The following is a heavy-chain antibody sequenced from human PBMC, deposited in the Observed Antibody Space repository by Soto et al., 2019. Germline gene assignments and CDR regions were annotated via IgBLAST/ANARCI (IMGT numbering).Heavy chain of an antibody. J-gene: IGHJ6*02. CDR3: ARDQRFLEWVLYAASYYYYGMDV. V-gene: IGHV1-46*01. D-gene: IGHD3-3*01. CDR2: INPSGGST. CDR1: GYTFTSYY. Sequence: GASVKVSCKASGYTFTSYYMHWVRQAPGQGLEWMGIINPSGGSTSYAQKFQGRVTMTRDTSTSTVYMELSSLRSEDTAVYYCARDQRFLEWVLYAASYYYYGMDVWGQGTTVTVSS.